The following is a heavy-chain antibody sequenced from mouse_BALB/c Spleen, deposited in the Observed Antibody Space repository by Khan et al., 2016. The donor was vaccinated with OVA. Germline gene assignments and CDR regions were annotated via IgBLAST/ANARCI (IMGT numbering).Heavy chain of an antibody. J-gene: IGHJ4*01. CDR1: GFSLTNYC. V-gene: IGHV2-6-1*01. CDR3: ARQPYYHYNIIDY. Sequence: QVQLKESGPGLVAPSQTLSITCTITGFSLTNYCVQNCRQPLAKDLVGLVVLLSDGGTTYNSALKSSLTIIKGNSNNQVFLKMNRLHTDDTAMYFCARQPYYHYNIIDYWGQGTSVTVSS. D-gene: IGHD1-1*02. CDR2: LLSDGGT.